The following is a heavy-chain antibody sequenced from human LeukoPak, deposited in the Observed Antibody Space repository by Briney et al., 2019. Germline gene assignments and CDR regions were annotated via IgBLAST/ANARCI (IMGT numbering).Heavy chain of an antibody. Sequence: GASVKVSCKASGYTFTSYGISWVRQAPGQGLEWMGWISAYNGNTNYAQKLQGRVTMTTDTSTSTAYMELRSLRSDDTAVYYCARDRRYDYVWGSYPYYMDVWGKGTTVTISS. CDR3: ARDRRYDYVWGSYPYYMDV. V-gene: IGHV1-18*01. CDR2: ISAYNGNT. D-gene: IGHD3-16*01. J-gene: IGHJ6*03. CDR1: GYTFTSYG.